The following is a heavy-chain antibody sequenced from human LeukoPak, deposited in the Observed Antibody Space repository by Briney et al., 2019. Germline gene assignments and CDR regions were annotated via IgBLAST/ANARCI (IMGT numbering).Heavy chain of an antibody. V-gene: IGHV4-30-2*01. J-gene: IGHJ6*03. CDR2: IYHSGST. CDR1: GGSISSGGYY. D-gene: IGHD4-11*01. CDR3: ARWNSGYSNYPYYYYMDV. Sequence: PSQTLSLTCTVSGGSISSGGYYWSWIRQPPGKGLEWIGYIYHSGSTYYNPSLKSRVTISVDRSKNQFSLKLSSVTAADTAVYYCARWNSGYSNYPYYYYMDVWGKGTTVTVSS.